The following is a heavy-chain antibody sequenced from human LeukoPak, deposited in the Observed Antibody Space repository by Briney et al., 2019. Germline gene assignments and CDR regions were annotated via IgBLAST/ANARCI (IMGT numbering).Heavy chain of an antibody. CDR1: GDSVSSNNPA. V-gene: IGHV6-1*01. CDR2: TYYRSKWYN. J-gene: IGHJ3*02. CDR3: ARQLGAFDI. Sequence: SQTLSLTCGISGDSVSSNNPAWNWIRQSPSRGLEWLGRTYYRSKWYNDYAVSVKSRITINPDTPKNHFSLQLNSVTPEDTAVYYCARQLGAFDIWGQGTMVTVSS. D-gene: IGHD1-1*01.